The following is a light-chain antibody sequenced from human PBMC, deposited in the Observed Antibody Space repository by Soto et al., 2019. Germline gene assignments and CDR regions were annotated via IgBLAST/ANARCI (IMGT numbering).Light chain of an antibody. V-gene: IGKV3-20*01. CDR1: QSVSSNY. CDR2: GAS. CDR3: QHFGSSPPWP. J-gene: IGKJ1*01. Sequence: ENVLTQFPGTLSLSPGERATLSCRASQSVSSNYLAWYQQKPGQAPRLLIYGASSRAAGIPDRFRGSGSGTDFPLTISRLEPEDFAVYYCQHFGSSPPWPFGQGNKVEMK.